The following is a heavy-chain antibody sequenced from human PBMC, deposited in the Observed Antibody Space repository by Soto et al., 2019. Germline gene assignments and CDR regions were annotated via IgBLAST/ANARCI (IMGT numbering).Heavy chain of an antibody. CDR3: ARDYSGSYYGPDAFDI. Sequence: SETLSLTCTVSGGSISSYYWSWIRQPPGKGLEWIGYIYYSGRTNYNPSLRSRVTISVDTSKNQFSLKLSSVTAADTAVYYCARDYSGSYYGPDAFDIWGQGTMVTVSS. V-gene: IGHV4-59*01. D-gene: IGHD1-26*01. CDR1: GGSISSYY. CDR2: IYYSGRT. J-gene: IGHJ3*02.